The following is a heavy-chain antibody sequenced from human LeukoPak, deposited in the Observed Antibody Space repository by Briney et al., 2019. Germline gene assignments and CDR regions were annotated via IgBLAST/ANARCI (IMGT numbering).Heavy chain of an antibody. J-gene: IGHJ4*02. D-gene: IGHD5-18*01. CDR3: ARDHPVGTAFTDHREGLVDY. V-gene: IGHV3-21*01. Sequence: GGSLRLSCAASGFTFSSYSMNWVRQAPGKGLEWVSSISGSSSYIYYADSVKGRFTISRDNAKNSLYLQMNSLRAEDTAVYYCARDHPVGTAFTDHREGLVDYGGQGTLVTVSS. CDR2: ISGSSSYI. CDR1: GFTFSSYS.